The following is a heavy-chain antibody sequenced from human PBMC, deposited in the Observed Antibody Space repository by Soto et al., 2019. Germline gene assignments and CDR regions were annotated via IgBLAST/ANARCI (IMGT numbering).Heavy chain of an antibody. D-gene: IGHD3-16*01. CDR3: TRQHYAALDAFDI. V-gene: IGHV3-73*01. CDR2: IRSKANSFAT. CDR1: GFTFSGSA. Sequence: GGSLRLSCAASGFTFSGSAMHWVRQASGKGLEWVGRIRSKANSFATSYSASVKGRFTISRDDSKNTTFLQMNSLKTEDTALYYGTRQHYAALDAFDIWGLGTMVTVAS. J-gene: IGHJ3*02.